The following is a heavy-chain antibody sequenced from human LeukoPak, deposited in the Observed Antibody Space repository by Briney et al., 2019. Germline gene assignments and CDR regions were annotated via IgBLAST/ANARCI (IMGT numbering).Heavy chain of an antibody. CDR1: GYSINNYW. V-gene: IGHV5-51*01. J-gene: IGHJ6*02. Sequence: GESLKISCKGSGYSINNYWIGWVRQMPGKGLEWMGIIYPADSDIRYSPSFQGQVTISADKSISTAYLQWSSLKASDTAMYYCARQPDYYGMDVWGQGTTVTVSS. CDR3: ARQPDYYGMDV. CDR2: IYPADSDI.